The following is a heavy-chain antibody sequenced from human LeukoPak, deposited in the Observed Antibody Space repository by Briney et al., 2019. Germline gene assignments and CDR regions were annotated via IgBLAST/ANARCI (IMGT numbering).Heavy chain of an antibody. CDR2: VYYSGST. CDR3: VRLDNSGYYTLDV. Sequence: SETLSLTCTVSGGSISSRHYFWGWIRQPPGNGLEWIGSVYYSGSTYYSPSLKSRVTLSVDTSTNQFSLKLNSVTAADTAVYYCVRLDNSGYYTLDVWGQGTTVTVSS. D-gene: IGHD3-22*01. V-gene: IGHV4-39*01. CDR1: GGSISSRHYF. J-gene: IGHJ6*02.